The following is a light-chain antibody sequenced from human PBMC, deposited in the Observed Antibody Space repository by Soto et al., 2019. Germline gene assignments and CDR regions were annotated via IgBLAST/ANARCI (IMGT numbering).Light chain of an antibody. Sequence: QSVLTQPASVSGSPGQSITISCTGTSSDVGKYNLVSWYQQYPGKAPKVIIYEGSKRPSGVSGRFAGSKSDNTASLTISGLQAEDEADYYCCSYAGRSTLLFGGGTKLTVL. CDR3: CSYAGRSTLL. J-gene: IGLJ2*01. CDR2: EGS. V-gene: IGLV2-23*01. CDR1: SSDVGKYNL.